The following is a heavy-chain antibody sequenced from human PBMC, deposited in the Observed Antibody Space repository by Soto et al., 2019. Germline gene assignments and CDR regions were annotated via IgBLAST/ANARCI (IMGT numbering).Heavy chain of an antibody. J-gene: IGHJ4*02. CDR2: FTRSGNT. V-gene: IGHV3-23*01. CDR1: GFTFSNYA. CDR3: AREFAPGSPNYDY. D-gene: IGHD3-10*01. Sequence: GGSLRLSCAASGFTFSNYAMSWVRQAPGKGLEWVSTFTRSGNTYYADSVKGRFAISRDNSKNTLYLQMDGLRAEDTAVYYCAREFAPGSPNYDYWGLGTLVTVSS.